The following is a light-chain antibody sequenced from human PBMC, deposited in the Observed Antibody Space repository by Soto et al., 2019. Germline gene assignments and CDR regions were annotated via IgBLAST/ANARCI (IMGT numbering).Light chain of an antibody. Sequence: QSALTQPASVSGSPGQSITISCTGTSSDIGAYNYVSWSQQHPGKAPQLMIYEVSNRPSGVPNRFSGSKSGNTASLTISGLQAEDEADYYCSSYTSSSTFVFGTGTKVTV. CDR3: SSYTSSSTFV. J-gene: IGLJ1*01. V-gene: IGLV2-14*01. CDR1: SSDIGAYNY. CDR2: EVS.